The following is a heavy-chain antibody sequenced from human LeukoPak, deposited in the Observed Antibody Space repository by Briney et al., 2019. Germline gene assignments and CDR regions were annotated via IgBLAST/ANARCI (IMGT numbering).Heavy chain of an antibody. Sequence: SETLSLTCTVSGGSISSSSYYWGWIRQPPGKGLEWIGSIYHSGSTYYNPSLKSRVTISVDTSKNQFSLKLSSVTAADTAVYYCARFSSGWYNYWFDPWGQGTLVTVSS. J-gene: IGHJ5*02. CDR3: ARFSSGWYNYWFDP. D-gene: IGHD6-19*01. V-gene: IGHV4-39*07. CDR2: IYHSGST. CDR1: GGSISSSSYY.